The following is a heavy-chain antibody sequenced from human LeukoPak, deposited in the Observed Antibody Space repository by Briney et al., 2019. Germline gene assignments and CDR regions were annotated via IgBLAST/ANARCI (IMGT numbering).Heavy chain of an antibody. V-gene: IGHV1-24*01. Sequence: ASVKVSCKVSGYTLTELSMHWVRQAPGKGLEWMGGFDPEDGETIYAQKFQGRVTMTEDTSTDTAYMELSSLRSEDTAVYYCATPRLFCSGGNCYSMNFQHWGQGTLVSVSS. CDR2: FDPEDGET. CDR3: ATPRLFCSGGNCYSMNFQH. J-gene: IGHJ1*01. D-gene: IGHD2-15*01. CDR1: GYTLTELS.